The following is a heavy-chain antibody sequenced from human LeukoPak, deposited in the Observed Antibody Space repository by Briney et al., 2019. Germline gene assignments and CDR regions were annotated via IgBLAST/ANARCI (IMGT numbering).Heavy chain of an antibody. CDR1: GYTFTDYY. CDR2: IHGNTGLT. V-gene: IGHV1-2*02. Sequence: ASVKVSRKASGYTFTDYYLHWVRQAPGQGLDWEWMGRIHGNTGLTKYAQNFKGRLSMSRDASIRTAYMDLTSLTPDDTAVYYCARHSDAFMDVWGKGTTVTVSS. J-gene: IGHJ6*03. CDR3: ARHSDAFMDV.